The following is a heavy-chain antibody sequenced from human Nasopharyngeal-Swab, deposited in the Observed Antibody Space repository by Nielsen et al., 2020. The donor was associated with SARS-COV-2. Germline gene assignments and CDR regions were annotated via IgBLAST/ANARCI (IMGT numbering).Heavy chain of an antibody. Sequence: SETLSLTCTVSGGSISSSRYYWGWIRQPPGKGLEWIGSIYYSGSTYYNPSLKSRVTISVDTSKNQFSLKLSSVTAADTAVYYCARGMGSDYVWGSYRYEDYFDYWGQGTLVTVSS. V-gene: IGHV4-39*07. CDR2: IYYSGST. D-gene: IGHD3-16*02. J-gene: IGHJ4*02. CDR1: GGSISSSRYY. CDR3: ARGMGSDYVWGSYRYEDYFDY.